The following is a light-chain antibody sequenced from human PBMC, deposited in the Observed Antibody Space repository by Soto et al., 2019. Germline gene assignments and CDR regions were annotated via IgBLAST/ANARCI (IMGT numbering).Light chain of an antibody. Sequence: DIQMTQSPSYVSASVGDRDTITCRASQGISSWLAWYQQKPGKAPNLLIYAASTLQSGVPSRFSGSGSGTDLTLTISSRQPEDVATYYCQQANSFPHTFGQGTKLEIK. V-gene: IGKV1D-12*01. CDR3: QQANSFPHT. CDR1: QGISSW. J-gene: IGKJ2*01. CDR2: AAS.